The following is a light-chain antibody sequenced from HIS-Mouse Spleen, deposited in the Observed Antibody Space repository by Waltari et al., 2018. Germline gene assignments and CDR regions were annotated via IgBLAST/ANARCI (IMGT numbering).Light chain of an antibody. Sequence: QSALTQPRSVSGSPGQSVTIPCTGTSSAVGGYNYASGYQQHPGKAPKRMIYDVSKRPSGVPDRFSGSKSGNTASLTISGLQAEDEADYYCCSYAGSYTWVFGGGTKLTVL. CDR2: DVS. V-gene: IGLV2-11*01. CDR1: SSAVGGYNY. J-gene: IGLJ3*02. CDR3: CSYAGSYTWV.